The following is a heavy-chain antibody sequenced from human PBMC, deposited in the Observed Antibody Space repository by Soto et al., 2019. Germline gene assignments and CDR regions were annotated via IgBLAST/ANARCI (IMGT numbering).Heavy chain of an antibody. CDR3: AKGDNLGPKTGYAFDP. CDR2: TYFRSKWYN. D-gene: IGHD5-12*01. J-gene: IGHJ5*02. Sequence: SQTLSLTCAISGDSVSSDTASWNWIRQSPSRGLEWLGRTYFRSKWYNDYAVSVKSRIIINPDTSNNQFSLQLNSVTPEDTAVYFCAKGDNLGPKTGYAFDPWGQGIMVTVSS. CDR1: GDSVSSDTAS. V-gene: IGHV6-1*01.